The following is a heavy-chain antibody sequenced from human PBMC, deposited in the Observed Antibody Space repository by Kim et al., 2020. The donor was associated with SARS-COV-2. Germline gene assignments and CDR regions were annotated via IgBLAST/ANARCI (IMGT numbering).Heavy chain of an antibody. V-gene: IGHV3-9*01. CDR3: AKDGSFTPHSVGMDV. Sequence: GGSLRLSCAASGFTFDDYAMHWVRQAPGKGLEWVSGISWNSGSIGYADSVKGRFTISRDNAKNSLYLQMNSLRAEDTALYYCAKDGSFTPHSVGMDVWGQGTTVTVSS. CDR2: ISWNSGSI. J-gene: IGHJ6*02. CDR1: GFTFDDYA. D-gene: IGHD1-26*01.